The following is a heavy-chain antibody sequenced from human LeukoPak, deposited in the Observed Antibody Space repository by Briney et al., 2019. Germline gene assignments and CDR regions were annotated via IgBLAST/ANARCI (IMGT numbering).Heavy chain of an antibody. J-gene: IGHJ6*02. D-gene: IGHD1-14*01. CDR2: ISGSGDIK. V-gene: IGHV3-23*01. CDR1: GFTVSSNY. Sequence: PGGSLRLSCAASGFTVSSNYMSWGRQAPGKGLEWVSVISGSGDIKCYADSVKGRFTISRDNSKNTLHLQMNSLRAEDTAVYYCAKHRGPHYYGMDVWGQGTTVTVSS. CDR3: AKHRGPHYYGMDV.